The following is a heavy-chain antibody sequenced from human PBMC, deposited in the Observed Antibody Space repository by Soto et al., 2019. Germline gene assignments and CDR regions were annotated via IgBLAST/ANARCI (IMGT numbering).Heavy chain of an antibody. CDR1: VGSISTSNW. J-gene: IGHJ5*02. V-gene: IGHV4-4*02. CDR3: ARGARSGGSSYNWFDP. D-gene: IGHD2-15*01. CDR2: IYHSGSI. Sequence: ETLSLTGAVSVGSISTSNWWSCVRRPPGKGLEWIGEIYHSGSINYNPSLKSRVTISVDKSKNQFSLKLSSVTAADTAVYYCARGARSGGSSYNWFDPWGQGTLVTVSS.